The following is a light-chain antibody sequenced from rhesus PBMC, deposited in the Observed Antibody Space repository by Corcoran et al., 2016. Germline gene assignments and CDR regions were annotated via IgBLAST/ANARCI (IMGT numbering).Light chain of an antibody. CDR3: SSYAGSNTFI. Sequence: QAALTQPRSVSGSPGQSVTISCTGTSSDIGGYNYVSWYQQHPGTAPKLMIYEVSMRPSGVSDRFSGSKSGNTASLTISGLQAEDEADYYCSSYAGSNTFIFGAGTRLTVL. CDR2: EVS. J-gene: IGLJ1*01. V-gene: IGLV2-32*02. CDR1: SSDIGGYNY.